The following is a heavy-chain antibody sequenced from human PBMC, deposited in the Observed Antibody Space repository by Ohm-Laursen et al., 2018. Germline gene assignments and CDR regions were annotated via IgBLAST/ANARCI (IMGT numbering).Heavy chain of an antibody. CDR3: ARGVVITIFDY. CDR2: TNPDTGDI. V-gene: IGHV1-2*02. CDR1: GYTFTDYY. J-gene: IGHJ4*02. D-gene: IGHD3-22*01. Sequence: ASVKVSCKASGYTFTDYYMHWVRQAPGLGPEWMGWTNPDTGDINYAQKFQGRITMTRDTSITTAYMELSSLRSEDTAVYYCARGVVITIFDYWGQGTLVTVSS.